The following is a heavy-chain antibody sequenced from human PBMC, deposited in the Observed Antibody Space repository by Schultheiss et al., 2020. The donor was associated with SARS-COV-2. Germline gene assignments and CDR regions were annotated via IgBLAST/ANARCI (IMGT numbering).Heavy chain of an antibody. CDR3: ARDAYRQQLANRNYYYYGMDV. D-gene: IGHD6-13*01. J-gene: IGHJ6*02. Sequence: LRLSCTVSGGSISSGTYCWSWIRQPAGKGLEWIGRIYISGSTNYNPSLMSRVTISVDTSRNQFSLKLTSVTAADTAVYYCARDAYRQQLANRNYYYYGMDVWGQGTTVTVSS. CDR1: GGSISSGTYC. V-gene: IGHV4-61*02. CDR2: IYISGST.